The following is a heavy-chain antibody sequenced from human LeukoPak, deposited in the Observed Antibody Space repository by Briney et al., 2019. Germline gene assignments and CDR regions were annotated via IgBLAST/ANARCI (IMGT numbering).Heavy chain of an antibody. Sequence: SETLSLTCTVSGGSITSGIYYWGWIRQPAGKGLEWIGRLYTDGSTRYNPALKSRVTISVDKSKNQFSLKLSSVTAADTAVYYCARDYYDSSASINWFDLWGQGTLVTVSS. J-gene: IGHJ5*02. CDR1: GGSITSGIYY. D-gene: IGHD3-22*01. CDR3: ARDYYDSSASINWFDL. V-gene: IGHV4-61*02. CDR2: LYTDGST.